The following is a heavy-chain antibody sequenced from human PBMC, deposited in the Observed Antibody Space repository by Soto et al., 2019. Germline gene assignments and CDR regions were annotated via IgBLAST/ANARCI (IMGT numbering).Heavy chain of an antibody. J-gene: IGHJ5*02. D-gene: IGHD3-9*01. CDR1: GYTFTGYY. V-gene: IGHV1-2*04. CDR2: INPNSGGT. CDR3: AAEYYDILTGYRNWFDP. Sequence: ASVKVSCKASGYTFTGYYMHWVRQAPGQGFEWMGWINPNSGGTNYAQKFQGWVTMTRDTSISTAYMELSRLRSDDTAVYYCAAEYYDILTGYRNWFDPWGQGTLVTVSS.